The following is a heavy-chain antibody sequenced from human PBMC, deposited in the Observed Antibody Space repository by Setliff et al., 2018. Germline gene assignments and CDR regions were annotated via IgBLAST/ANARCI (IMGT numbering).Heavy chain of an antibody. CDR3: ARHLLVQGTYHFDY. CDR2: MYYSGST. CDR1: GGSLSSGSYY. V-gene: IGHV4-39*01. J-gene: IGHJ4*02. Sequence: SETLSLTCSVSGGSLSSGSYYWGWIRQSPGKGLEWIGSMYYSGSTYYNPSLKGRVTISVDTTKNQFSLKLTSMTAADTAVYFCARHLLVQGTYHFDYWGQGSPVTVSS. D-gene: IGHD3-10*01.